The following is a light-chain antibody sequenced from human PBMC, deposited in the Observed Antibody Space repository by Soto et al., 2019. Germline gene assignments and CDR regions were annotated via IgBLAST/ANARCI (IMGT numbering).Light chain of an antibody. Sequence: QSALTQPASVSGSPGQSITLSCTGTSSDVGGYNYVSWYQQHPGKAPKLMIYEVSKRPSGVPDRFSGSKSGNTASLTVSGLQAEDEADYYCNSYAGSNNGVFGGGTKLTVL. J-gene: IGLJ3*02. CDR1: SSDVGGYNY. CDR2: EVS. CDR3: NSYAGSNNGV. V-gene: IGLV2-8*01.